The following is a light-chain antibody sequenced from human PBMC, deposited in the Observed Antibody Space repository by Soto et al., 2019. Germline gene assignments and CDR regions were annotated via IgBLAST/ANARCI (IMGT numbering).Light chain of an antibody. CDR3: QQYGSSPIT. J-gene: IGKJ5*01. CDR2: GAS. V-gene: IGKV3-20*01. Sequence: EIVLTQSPGTLSLSPRERATLSCRASQSVNSAYLAWYQQKPGQAPRLLIYGASIRATGIPDRFSGSGSGTDFTLSISRLEPEDFASYYCQQYGSSPITFGQGTRLEI. CDR1: QSVNSAY.